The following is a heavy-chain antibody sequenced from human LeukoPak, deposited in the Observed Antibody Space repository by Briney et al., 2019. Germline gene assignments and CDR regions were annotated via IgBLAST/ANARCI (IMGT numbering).Heavy chain of an antibody. J-gene: IGHJ4*02. CDR3: ARPVSAYCGRDCSNY. D-gene: IGHD2-21*02. CDR1: GGSISSSSYY. Sequence: SETLSLTCTVSGGSISSSSYYWGWISQSPGKGLEWIRSIYYSGSTYYNPSLKSRVTISVDTSENQFSLKLSSVTAADTAVYYCARPVSAYCGRDCSNYWGQGTLVTVSS. CDR2: IYYSGST. V-gene: IGHV4-39*01.